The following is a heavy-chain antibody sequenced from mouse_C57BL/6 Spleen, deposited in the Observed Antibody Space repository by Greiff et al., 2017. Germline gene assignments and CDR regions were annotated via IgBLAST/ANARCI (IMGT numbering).Heavy chain of an antibody. CDR2: INPSNGGT. J-gene: IGHJ3*01. CDR3: ARTNYDYDWFAY. Sequence: VQLQQPGTELVKPGASVKLSCKASGYTFTSYWMHWVKQRPGQGLEWIGNINPSNGGTNYNQKFKSKATLTVDKSSSTAYMQLSSLTSEDSAVYYCARTNYDYDWFAYWGQGTLVTVSA. D-gene: IGHD2-4*01. CDR1: GYTFTSYW. V-gene: IGHV1-53*01.